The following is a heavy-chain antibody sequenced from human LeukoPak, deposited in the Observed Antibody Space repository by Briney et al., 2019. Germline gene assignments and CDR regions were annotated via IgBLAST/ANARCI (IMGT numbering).Heavy chain of an antibody. CDR3: TRMSTEAPGLPDL. D-gene: IGHD6-6*01. CDR2: LYPDGSST. V-gene: IGHV3-74*01. CDR1: GFTFSSYW. J-gene: IGHJ5*02. Sequence: PGGSLRLSCAASGFTFSSYWMQWVRQAPGKGLVWVSRLYPDGSSTTSADSVKGRFTISRDNAKNTLYLQIGSLRADDTAVYYCTRMSTEAPGLPDLWSQGTLVTVSS.